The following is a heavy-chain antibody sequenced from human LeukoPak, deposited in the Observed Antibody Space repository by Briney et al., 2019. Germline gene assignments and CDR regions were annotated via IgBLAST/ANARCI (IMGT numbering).Heavy chain of an antibody. D-gene: IGHD2-15*01. J-gene: IGHJ5*02. CDR3: AKGGYTTWFDP. Sequence: GGSLRLSCAASGFTFSSYAMSWVRQAPGKGLEWVSNIRSNGGDTYYTDSVKGRFTISRDNSKNTLYLEMNSLRAGDTAVYYCAKGGYTTWFDPWGQGTLVTVSS. V-gene: IGHV3-23*01. CDR1: GFTFSSYA. CDR2: IRSNGGDT.